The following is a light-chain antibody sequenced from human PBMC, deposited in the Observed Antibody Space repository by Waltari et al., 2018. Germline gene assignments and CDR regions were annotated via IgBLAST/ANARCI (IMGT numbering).Light chain of an antibody. CDR2: GAS. CDR1: QRISRY. V-gene: IGKV3-20*01. Sequence: LTQSPGTLSLSPGERATLSCRASQRISRYLACYQQKPGQAPRLLIYGASTRATGIPDRCGGSGSGTDFSLTISGLGPEDSAVYYCQHHFRLPATFGQGTKVELK. CDR3: QHHFRLPAT. J-gene: IGKJ1*01.